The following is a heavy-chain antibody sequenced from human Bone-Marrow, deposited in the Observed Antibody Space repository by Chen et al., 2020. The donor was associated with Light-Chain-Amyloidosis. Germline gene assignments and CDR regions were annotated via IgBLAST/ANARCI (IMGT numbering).Heavy chain of an antibody. Sequence: QVQLVQSGVEVKEPGASVRVSCKASGYSFSSYSISWVRQAPGQGLEWMGWVSTYSGHTSYAQNLKGRVTMTADTPASTIYRDLRSLRPDDTAIYYCAALVTAGTGDFDVWGQGTMVAVSS. D-gene: IGHD6-13*01. CDR2: VSTYSGHT. CDR3: AALVTAGTGDFDV. CDR1: GYSFSSYS. V-gene: IGHV1-18*01. J-gene: IGHJ3*01.